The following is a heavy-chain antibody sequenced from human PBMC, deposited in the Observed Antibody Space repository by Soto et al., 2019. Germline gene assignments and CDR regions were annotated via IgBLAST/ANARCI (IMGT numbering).Heavy chain of an antibody. V-gene: IGHV3-7*01. J-gene: IGHJ6*02. CDR2: IKQDGSEK. CDR1: GFTFSSYW. D-gene: IGHD6-13*01. Sequence: PRLSCAASGFTFSSYWMSWVRQAPGKGLEWVANIKQDGSEKYYVDSVKGRFTISRDNAKNSLYLQMNSLRAEDTAVYYCASEYSSIGGYYYYGMDVWGQGTTVTVSS. CDR3: ASEYSSIGGYYYYGMDV.